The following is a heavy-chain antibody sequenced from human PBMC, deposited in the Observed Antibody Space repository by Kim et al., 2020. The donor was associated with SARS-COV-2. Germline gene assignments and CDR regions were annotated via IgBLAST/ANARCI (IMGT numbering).Heavy chain of an antibody. CDR3: ARKGLLWFEFDY. Sequence: YYNPYMKSRVTISVDTSKNQFSLKLSSVTAADTAVYYGARKGLLWFEFDYWGQGTLVTVSS. J-gene: IGHJ4*02. V-gene: IGHV4-39*01. D-gene: IGHD3-10*01.